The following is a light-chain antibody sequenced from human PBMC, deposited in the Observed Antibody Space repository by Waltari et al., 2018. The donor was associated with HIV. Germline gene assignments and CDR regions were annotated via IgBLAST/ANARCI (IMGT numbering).Light chain of an antibody. V-gene: IGLV8-61*01. CDR2: NTN. CDR3: VLYMGSGISV. CDR1: SGPVSTTYY. J-gene: IGLJ2*01. Sequence: QTVVTQEPSFSVSPGGTVTLTCGLSSGPVSTTYYPSWYQHTPGQAPRTLIYNTNTRSSGVPDRFSGSILVNKAALNITGAQADDECDYYCVLYMGSGISVFGGGTKLTVL.